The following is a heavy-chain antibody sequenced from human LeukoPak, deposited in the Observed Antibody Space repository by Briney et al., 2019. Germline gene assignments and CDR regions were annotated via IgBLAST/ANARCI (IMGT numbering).Heavy chain of an antibody. CDR2: IKSKTDGGTT. CDR3: TTAISGGSFLPQDAFDI. D-gene: IGHD2-15*01. V-gene: IGHV3-15*01. CDR1: GFTFSSYE. J-gene: IGHJ3*02. Sequence: PGGSLRLSCAASGFTFSSYEMNWVRQAPGKGLEWVGRIKSKTDGGTTDYAAPVKGRFTISRDDSKNTLYLQMNSLKTEDTAVYYCTTAISGGSFLPQDAFDIWGQGTMVTVSS.